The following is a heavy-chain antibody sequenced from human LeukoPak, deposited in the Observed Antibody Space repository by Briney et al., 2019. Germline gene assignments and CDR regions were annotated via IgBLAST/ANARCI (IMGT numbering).Heavy chain of an antibody. V-gene: IGHV3-53*01. CDR3: ARDRAQDGFDL. CDR1: GFTFSSYS. J-gene: IGHJ3*01. Sequence: GGSLRLSCAASGFTFSSYSMNWVRQAPGKGLEWVSVIYSSGSTFYADAVKGRFTISRDISKNMVYLQMNSLRVDDTAVYYCARDRAQDGFDLWGQGTMVTVSS. CDR2: IYSSGST.